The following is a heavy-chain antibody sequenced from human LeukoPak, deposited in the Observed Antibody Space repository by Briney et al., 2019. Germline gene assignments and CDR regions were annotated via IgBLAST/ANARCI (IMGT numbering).Heavy chain of an antibody. Sequence: PSETLSLTCTVSGDSISTYYWSWIRQPPGKGLEWIGYIYYSGSTNYNRSLKSRVTMSVDKSKSHFSLRLSSVTAADTAIYYCARSYCSGGSCYSNWYDPWGQGALVTVSS. CDR3: ARSYCSGGSCYSNWYDP. CDR1: GDSISTYY. V-gene: IGHV4-59*08. J-gene: IGHJ5*02. CDR2: IYYSGST. D-gene: IGHD2-15*01.